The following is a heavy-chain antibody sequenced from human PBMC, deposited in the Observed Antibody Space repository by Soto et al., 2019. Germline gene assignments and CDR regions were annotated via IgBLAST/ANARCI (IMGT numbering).Heavy chain of an antibody. CDR3: ARAHTAMASFDY. D-gene: IGHD5-18*01. J-gene: IGHJ4*02. V-gene: IGHV4-59*01. CDR2: IYYSGST. Sequence: PSETLSLTCTVSGGSISSYYWSWIRQPPGKGLEWIGYIYYSGSTNYNPSLKSRVTISVDTSKNQFSLKLSSVTAADTAVYYCARAHTAMASFDYWGPGTLVTVSS. CDR1: GGSISSYY.